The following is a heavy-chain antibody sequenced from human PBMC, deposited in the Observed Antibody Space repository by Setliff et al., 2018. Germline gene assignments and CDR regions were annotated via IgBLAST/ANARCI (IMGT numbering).Heavy chain of an antibody. D-gene: IGHD3-10*01. V-gene: IGHV4-39*01. CDR2: IYYSGST. Sequence: SETLSLTCTVSGGSISSSSYYWGWIRQPPGKGLEWIGSIYYSGSTYYNPSLKSRITISVDTSKKQFSLKLSSVTATDTAVYYCARQRRWFGLQPIDYWGQGTLVTVSS. CDR3: ARQRRWFGLQPIDY. CDR1: GGSISSSSYY. J-gene: IGHJ4*02.